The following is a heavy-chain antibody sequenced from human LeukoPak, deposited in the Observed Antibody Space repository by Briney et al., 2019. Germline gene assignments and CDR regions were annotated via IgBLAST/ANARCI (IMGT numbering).Heavy chain of an antibody. V-gene: IGHV3-23*01. Sequence: GGSLRLSCVGSPVTFGTSAMSCVRQAPGKGLECVSAVSAGGTNTYYADSVEGRFTISRDNSKDTLYLHMDSLRVEDTAQYFCARINCSGGTCYDYFDDWGQGTLVTVSS. CDR2: VSAGGTNT. J-gene: IGHJ4*02. D-gene: IGHD2-15*01. CDR1: PVTFGTSA. CDR3: ARINCSGGTCYDYFDD.